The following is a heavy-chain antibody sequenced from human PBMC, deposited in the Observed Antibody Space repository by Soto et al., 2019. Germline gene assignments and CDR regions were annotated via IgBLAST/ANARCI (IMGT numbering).Heavy chain of an antibody. CDR1: GYTFTSSG. CDR2: ISAYNGNR. J-gene: IGHJ6*02. CDR3: ARDGADRDYYYGMDV. D-gene: IGHD3-16*01. V-gene: IGHV1-18*01. Sequence: QVQLVQSGAEAKKPGASVKVSCKASGYTFTSSGISWVRQAPGQGLEWMGWISAYNGNRNYAQKLQGRVTMTTDTSTRTAYKELRSLRADDTAVYYCARDGADRDYYYGMDVWGQGTTVTVSS.